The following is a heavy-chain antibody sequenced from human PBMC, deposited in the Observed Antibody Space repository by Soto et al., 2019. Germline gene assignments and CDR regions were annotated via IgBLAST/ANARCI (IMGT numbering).Heavy chain of an antibody. J-gene: IGHJ4*02. D-gene: IGHD3-3*01. CDR2: ISSSSSYI. CDR3: ETDFWSGYHDY. CDR1: GFTFSSYS. Sequence: RRLSCAASGFTFSSYSMNWVRQAPGKGLEWVSSISSSSSYIYYADSVKGRFTISRDNAKNSLYLQMNSLRAEDTAVYYCETDFWSGYHDYWGQGTLVTVSS. V-gene: IGHV3-21*01.